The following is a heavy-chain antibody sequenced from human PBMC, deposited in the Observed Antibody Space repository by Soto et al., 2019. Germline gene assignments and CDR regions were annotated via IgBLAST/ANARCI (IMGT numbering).Heavy chain of an antibody. V-gene: IGHV1-24*01. D-gene: IGHD2-15*01. CDR2: FDPEDGET. Sequence: ASVKVSCKVSGYTLTELSMHWVRQAPGKGLEWMGGFDPEDGETIYAQKFQGRVTMTEDTSTDTAYMELSSLRSEDTAVYYCWLRYCSGGSCYSGDAFAIWGQGTMVTVSS. CDR3: WLRYCSGGSCYSGDAFAI. J-gene: IGHJ3*02. CDR1: GYTLTELS.